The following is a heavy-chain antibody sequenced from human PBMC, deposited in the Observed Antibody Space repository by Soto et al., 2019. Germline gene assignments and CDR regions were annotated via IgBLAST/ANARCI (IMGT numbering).Heavy chain of an antibody. CDR1: GFTFSSYG. CDR2: IWYDGSNK. J-gene: IGHJ4*02. CDR3: AKDRDYYGSGSYYKSFDY. D-gene: IGHD3-10*01. V-gene: IGHV3-33*06. Sequence: GSLRLSCAASGFTFSSYGMHWVRQAPGKGLEWVAVIWYDGSNKYYADSVKGRFTISRDNSKNTLYLQMNSLRAEDTAVYYCAKDRDYYGSGSYYKSFDYWGQGTLVTVSS.